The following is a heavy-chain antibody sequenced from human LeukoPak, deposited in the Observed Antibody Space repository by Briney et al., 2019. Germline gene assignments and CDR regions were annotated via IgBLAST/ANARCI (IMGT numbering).Heavy chain of an antibody. Sequence: GGSLRLTCAASGFSFTSYWMHWVRQAPGKGLAWVSRINTDGSITSYADSVKGRFTISRDTAKNTLYLQMSSLRAEDTAVYYCAGVAGGTTIDYWGQGARVTVSS. CDR3: AGVAGGTTIDY. CDR1: GFSFTSYW. V-gene: IGHV3-74*01. J-gene: IGHJ4*02. CDR2: INTDGSIT. D-gene: IGHD6-13*01.